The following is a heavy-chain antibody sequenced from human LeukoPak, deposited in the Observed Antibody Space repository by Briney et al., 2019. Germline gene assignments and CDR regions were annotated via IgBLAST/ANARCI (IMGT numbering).Heavy chain of an antibody. V-gene: IGHV4-39*01. CDR2: IYYSGST. J-gene: IGHJ4*02. Sequence: SETRSLTCTVSGGSISSSSYYWGWIRQPPGKGLEWIGSIYYSGSTYYNPSLKSRVTISVDTSKNQFSLKLSSVPAADTAVYYCARIVRGVIRGVDWGQGTLVTVSS. CDR3: ARIVRGVIRGVD. CDR1: GGSISSSSYY. D-gene: IGHD3-10*02.